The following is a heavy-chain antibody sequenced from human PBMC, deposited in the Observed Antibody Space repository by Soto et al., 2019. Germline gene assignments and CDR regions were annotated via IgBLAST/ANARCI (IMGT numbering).Heavy chain of an antibody. V-gene: IGHV4-4*07. Sequence: PSETLSLTCTISGGSISSFYWSWIRQPAGKGLEWIGRIYSGGGNNYNPSLKSRVTMSVDTSKNQFSLRLSSVTAADTAMYYCARGSSRWDYWGQGTLVTVSS. CDR1: GGSISSFY. J-gene: IGHJ4*02. CDR3: ARGSSRWDY. D-gene: IGHD6-13*01. CDR2: IYSGGGN.